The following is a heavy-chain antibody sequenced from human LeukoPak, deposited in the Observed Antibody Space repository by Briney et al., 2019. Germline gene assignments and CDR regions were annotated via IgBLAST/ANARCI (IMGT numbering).Heavy chain of an antibody. D-gene: IGHD6-13*01. V-gene: IGHV1-46*01. CDR2: INPSGGST. CDR1: GFTFSSYG. Sequence: GGSLRLSCAASGFTFSSYGMHWVRQAPGQGLEWMGIINPSGGSTSYAQKFQGRVTMTRDTSTSTVYMELSSLRSEDTAVYYCARDLESSWYRNPLFRFDYWGQGTLVTVSS. J-gene: IGHJ4*02. CDR3: ARDLESSWYRNPLFRFDY.